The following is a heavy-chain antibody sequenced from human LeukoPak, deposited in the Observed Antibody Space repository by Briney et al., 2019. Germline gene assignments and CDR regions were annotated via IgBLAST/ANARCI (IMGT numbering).Heavy chain of an antibody. CDR3: ATLTLIRGVLGRTRSDLDY. CDR2: ISHTGST. D-gene: IGHD3-10*01. CDR1: GDSFSGYY. Sequence: PSETLSLTCAVYGDSFSGYYRSWLRQPPGKGREWIGEISHTGSTNYNPSLKSRVSISADRSKKQFSLKLNSVTAADTAVYYCATLTLIRGVLGRTRSDLDYWGQGTLVTVSS. J-gene: IGHJ4*02. V-gene: IGHV4-34*01.